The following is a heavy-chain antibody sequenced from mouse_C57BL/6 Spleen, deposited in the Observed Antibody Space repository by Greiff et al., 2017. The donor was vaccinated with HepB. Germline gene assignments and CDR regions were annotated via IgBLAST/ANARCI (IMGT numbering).Heavy chain of an antibody. J-gene: IGHJ2*01. CDR3: ARDGYYLDY. V-gene: IGHV1-59*01. D-gene: IGHD2-3*01. Sequence: QVQLQQPGAELVRPGTSVKLSCKASGYTFTSYWMHWVKQRPGQGLEWIGVIDPSDSYTNYNQKFKGKATLTVDTSSSTAYMQLSSLTSEDSAVYYCARDGYYLDYWGQGTTLTVSS. CDR1: GYTFTSYW. CDR2: IDPSDSYT.